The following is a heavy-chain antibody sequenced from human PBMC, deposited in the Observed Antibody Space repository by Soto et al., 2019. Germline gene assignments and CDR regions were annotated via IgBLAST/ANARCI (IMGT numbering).Heavy chain of an antibody. D-gene: IGHD5-18*01. V-gene: IGHV3-23*01. CDR1: GFTFSSYA. CDR3: AKSGGYNYGYQETDY. J-gene: IGHJ4*02. Sequence: EVQLLESGGGLVQPGGSLRLSCAASGFTFSSYAMSWVRQAPGKGLEWVSAISGSGGSTYYADSVKGRFTISRDNSKNTRYLQMNSRRAEDTAVYYWAKSGGYNYGYQETDYRGQGTLVTVSA. CDR2: ISGSGGST.